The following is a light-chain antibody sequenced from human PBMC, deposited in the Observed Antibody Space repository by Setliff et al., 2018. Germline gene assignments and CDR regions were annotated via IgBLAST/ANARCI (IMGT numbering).Light chain of an antibody. V-gene: IGLV2-14*03. J-gene: IGLJ1*01. CDR2: DVT. CDR1: GTYNY. Sequence: QSALTQPASVSGSPGQSTTISCTGTGTYNYVSWYQQHPGKAPQLIIYDVTNRPSGVSNRFSASKSGNTASLTISGLQPEDDADYYCSSYTSNSTYVFGTGTKVTVL. CDR3: SSYTSNSTYV.